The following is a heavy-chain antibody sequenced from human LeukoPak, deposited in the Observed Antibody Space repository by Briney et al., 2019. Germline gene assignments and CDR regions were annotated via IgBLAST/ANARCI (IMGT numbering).Heavy chain of an antibody. CDR3: ARTPWLGALNPYFYY. V-gene: IGHV3-7*01. Sequence: PGGSLRLSCAASGFTFSSYWMSWVRQAPGKGLEWVANIKQDGSEKYYVDSVKGRFTISRDNAKNSLYLQMNSLRAEDTAVYYRARTPWLGALNPYFYYWGQGTLVTVSS. CDR1: GFTFSSYW. J-gene: IGHJ4*02. CDR2: IKQDGSEK. D-gene: IGHD6-19*01.